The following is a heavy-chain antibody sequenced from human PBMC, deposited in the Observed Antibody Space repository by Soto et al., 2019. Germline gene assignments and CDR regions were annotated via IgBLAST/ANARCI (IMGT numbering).Heavy chain of an antibody. Sequence: EVQLLESGGGLVQPGGSLRLSCAASGFTFRNYAMSWVRQAPGKGLGWVSSIIGSGGSTFYADSVKGRFTISRDNSKNTLYLQMNSLRAEDTGVYFCAKDMGRYCDSMPCYTKPYYDYYGMDVWGQGTTVTVSS. CDR3: AKDMGRYCDSMPCYTKPYYDYYGMDV. CDR2: IIGSGGST. V-gene: IGHV3-23*01. CDR1: GFTFRNYA. J-gene: IGHJ6*02. D-gene: IGHD2-2*02.